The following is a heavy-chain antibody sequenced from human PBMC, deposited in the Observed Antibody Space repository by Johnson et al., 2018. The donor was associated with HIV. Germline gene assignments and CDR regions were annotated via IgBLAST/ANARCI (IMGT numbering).Heavy chain of an antibody. Sequence: MLLVESGGGLVQPGGSLRLSCAASGFTVSSNYMSWVRQAPGKGLEWVSTFYSGDSTYYADSVKGRFTISRDNSKNTLYLQMNSLRAEDTAVYYCARSKDCSGGSCPDGFDIWGQGTMVIVSS. J-gene: IGHJ3*02. V-gene: IGHV3-66*01. CDR3: ARSKDCSGGSCPDGFDI. CDR2: FYSGDST. D-gene: IGHD2-15*01. CDR1: GFTVSSNY.